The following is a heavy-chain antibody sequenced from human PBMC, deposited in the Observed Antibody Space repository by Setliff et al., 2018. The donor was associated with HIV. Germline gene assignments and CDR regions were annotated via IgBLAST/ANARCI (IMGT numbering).Heavy chain of an antibody. D-gene: IGHD3-10*01. J-gene: IGHJ6*03. Sequence: SETLSLTCAVYGGSFSGNYWSWIRQPPGKGLEWIGEINHSGSTNYNPSLKSRLTMSVDTSKNQFSLKLSSVTAADTAVYYCARDRSHYGSGKVTRYYTDVWGKGTTVTVSS. CDR1: GGSFSGNY. V-gene: IGHV4-34*01. CDR2: INHSGST. CDR3: ARDRSHYGSGKVTRYYTDV.